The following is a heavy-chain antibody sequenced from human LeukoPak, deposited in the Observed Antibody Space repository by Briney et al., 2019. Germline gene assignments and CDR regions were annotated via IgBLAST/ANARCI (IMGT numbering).Heavy chain of an antibody. V-gene: IGHV3-11*01. CDR1: GFSFSDYY. D-gene: IGHD2-15*01. CDR2: ISNSGTII. J-gene: IGHJ4*02. Sequence: PGGSLRLSCAASGFSFSDYYISWIRQAPGKGLEWVSYISNSGTIIYYADSVKGRFTISRDNAKNSLYLQMNSLRAEDTAVYYCAKWGCSGGSCYPFDYWGQGTLVTVSS. CDR3: AKWGCSGGSCYPFDY.